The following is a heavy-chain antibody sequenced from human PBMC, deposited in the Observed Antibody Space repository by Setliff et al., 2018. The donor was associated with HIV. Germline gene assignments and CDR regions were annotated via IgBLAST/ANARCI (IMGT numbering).Heavy chain of an antibody. CDR1: GGSISSSSYY. J-gene: IGHJ3*02. V-gene: IGHV4-39*07. D-gene: IGHD1-26*01. CDR2: FYYSGNT. Sequence: SETLSLTCTVSGGSISSSSYYWGWIRQPPGKGLEWIGSFYYSGNTYYNPSLKSRVTISVDTSKNQFSLKLSSVTAADTAVYYCARGVVGATYDVFDIWAQGTMVTVSS. CDR3: ARGVVGATYDVFDI.